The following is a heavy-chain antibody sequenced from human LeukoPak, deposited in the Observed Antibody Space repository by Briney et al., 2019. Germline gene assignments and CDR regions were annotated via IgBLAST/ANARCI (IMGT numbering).Heavy chain of an antibody. CDR2: INPNSGGT. CDR3: ARDRIRSIAVAGTGLIDY. J-gene: IGHJ4*02. D-gene: IGHD6-19*01. CDR1: GYTFTDYY. Sequence: ASVKVSCKASGYTFTDYYIHWTRQAPGQGLEWMGWINPNSGGTNYAQKFQGRVTMTRDTSISTAYMELSRLRSDDTAVYYCARDRIRSIAVAGTGLIDYWGQGTLVTVSS. V-gene: IGHV1-2*02.